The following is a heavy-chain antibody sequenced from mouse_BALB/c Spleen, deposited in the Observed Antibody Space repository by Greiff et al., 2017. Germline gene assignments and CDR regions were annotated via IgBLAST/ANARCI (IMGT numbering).Heavy chain of an antibody. V-gene: IGHV5-6-3*01. CDR1: GFTFSSYG. CDR2: INSNGGST. CDR3: ARNRYDVIDY. D-gene: IGHD2-14*01. J-gene: IGHJ2*01. Sequence: EVKLMESGGGLVQPGGSVKLSCAASGFTFSSYGMSWVRQTPDKRLELVATINSNGGSTYYPDSVKGRFTISRDNAKNTLYLQMSSLKSEDTAMYYCARNRYDVIDYWGQGTTLTVSS.